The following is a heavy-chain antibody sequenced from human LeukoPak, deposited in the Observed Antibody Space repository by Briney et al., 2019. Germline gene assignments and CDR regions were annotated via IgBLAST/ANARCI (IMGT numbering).Heavy chain of an antibody. V-gene: IGHV3-7*01. D-gene: IGHD2-21*01. Sequence: GGSLRLSCAASGFTFSSYWMSWVRQAPGKGLEWVANIKFDGSEKFYVDSVKGRFTISRDNAKNSLYLQMNSLRAEDTSVYFCARLSYWVFEIWGQGTMVTVSS. CDR1: GFTFSSYW. CDR3: ARLSYWVFEI. J-gene: IGHJ3*02. CDR2: IKFDGSEK.